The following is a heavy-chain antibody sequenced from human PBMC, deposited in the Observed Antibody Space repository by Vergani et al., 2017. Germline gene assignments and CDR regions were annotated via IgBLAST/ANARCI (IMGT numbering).Heavy chain of an antibody. J-gene: IGHJ3*02. CDR3: ARERDSTTDAFDI. D-gene: IGHD2/OR15-2a*01. CDR1: GYTFTGYY. Sequence: QVQLVQSGAEVNKPGASVKVSCKASGYTFTGYYMHWVRQAPGQGLEWMGWINPNNGGTNYAQQFKGRFTMTRDTSISTAYMALSRLRSDVTAVYYCARERDSTTDAFDIWGQGTMVTVSS. CDR2: INPNNGGT. V-gene: IGHV1-2*02.